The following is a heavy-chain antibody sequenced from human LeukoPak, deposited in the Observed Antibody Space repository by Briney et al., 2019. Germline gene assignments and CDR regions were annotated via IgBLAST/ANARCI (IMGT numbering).Heavy chain of an antibody. J-gene: IGHJ5*02. CDR1: GFTFSSYW. V-gene: IGHV3-74*01. Sequence: PGGSLRLSCAASGFTFSSYWMHWVRHATGKGLVWVSRFNNDGRHTIHADSVKGRFTIYRENPKNTLYLQINSLRAEDTAVYYCARASTYHYDWFDPWGQGTLVTVSS. D-gene: IGHD3-22*01. CDR3: ARASTYHYDWFDP. CDR2: FNNDGRHT.